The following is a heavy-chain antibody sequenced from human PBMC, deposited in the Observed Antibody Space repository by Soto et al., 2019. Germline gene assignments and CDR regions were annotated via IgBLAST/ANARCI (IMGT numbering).Heavy chain of an antibody. CDR1: GGSVNNDKYY. D-gene: IGHD6-13*01. CDR2: IYYSGST. Sequence: QVQLRESGPGLVRPSETLSLTCSVSGGSVNNDKYYWSWIRQPPGKGLEWIGYIYYSGSTNSNPSLKSRVTLSIDTSKNQFSLRLRSVSAADTGVYYCARERFVAAADFFDAWGQGILVTVSS. V-gene: IGHV4-61*01. CDR3: ARERFVAAADFFDA. J-gene: IGHJ4*02.